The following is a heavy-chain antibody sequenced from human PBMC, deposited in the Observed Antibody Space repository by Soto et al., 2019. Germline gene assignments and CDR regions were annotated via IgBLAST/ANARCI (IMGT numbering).Heavy chain of an antibody. CDR3: ARTAAYYYYGMDV. V-gene: IGHV1-69*13. D-gene: IGHD2-2*01. Sequence: SVKVSCKASAGTFSSYAVSWVRQAPGQGLEWMGGIIPIFGTANYAQKFQGRVTITADESTSTAYMELSSLRSEDTAVYYCARTAAYYYYGMDVWGQGTTVTASS. J-gene: IGHJ6*02. CDR2: IIPIFGTA. CDR1: AGTFSSYA.